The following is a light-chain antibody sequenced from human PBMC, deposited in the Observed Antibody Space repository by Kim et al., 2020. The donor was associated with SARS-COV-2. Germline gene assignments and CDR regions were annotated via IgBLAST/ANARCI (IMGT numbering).Light chain of an antibody. CDR2: EVS. CDR1: SSDVGGCNF. V-gene: IGLV2-8*01. Sequence: QSALTQPPSASGSPGQSVTISCTGTSSDVGGCNFVSWYQQHPGKAPKLMIYEVSNRPSGVPDRFSGSKSGNTASLTVSGLQPEDEADYYCSSYADISNFVFGTGTKVTVL. J-gene: IGLJ1*01. CDR3: SSYADISNFV.